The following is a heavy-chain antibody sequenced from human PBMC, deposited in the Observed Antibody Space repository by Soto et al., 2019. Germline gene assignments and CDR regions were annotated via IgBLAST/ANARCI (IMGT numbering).Heavy chain of an antibody. J-gene: IGHJ5*02. CDR1: GGSISSYY. Sequence: ASETLSLTCTVSGGSISSYYWSWIRQPPGKGLEWIGYIYYSGSTNYNPSLKSRVTISVDTSKNQFSLKLSSVTAADTAVYYCARGYGYSYGSSFDPWGQGTLVTVSS. CDR2: IYYSGST. CDR3: ARGYGYSYGSSFDP. V-gene: IGHV4-59*01. D-gene: IGHD5-18*01.